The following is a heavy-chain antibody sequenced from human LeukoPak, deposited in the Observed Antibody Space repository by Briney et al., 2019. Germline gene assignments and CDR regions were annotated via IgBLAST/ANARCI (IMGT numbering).Heavy chain of an antibody. J-gene: IGHJ5*02. CDR2: IYYSGST. D-gene: IGHD2-2*01. Sequence: PSETLSLTCTVSGGSISSSSYYWGWIRQPPGKGLELIGSIYYSGSTYYNPSLKSRVTISVDTSKNQFSLKLSSVTAADTAVYYCARVHGCCSSTSCYNWFDPWGQGTLVTVSS. V-gene: IGHV4-39*07. CDR3: ARVHGCCSSTSCYNWFDP. CDR1: GGSISSSSYY.